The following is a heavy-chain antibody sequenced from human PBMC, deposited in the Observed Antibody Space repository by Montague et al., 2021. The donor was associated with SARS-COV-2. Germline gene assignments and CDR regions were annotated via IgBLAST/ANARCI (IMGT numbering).Heavy chain of an antibody. D-gene: IGHD3-22*01. V-gene: IGHV4-39*02. J-gene: IGHJ3*01. Sequence: SETLSLTCTVSGGSISSSTYYWGWIRQPPGKGLEWIGSMYYSGSTYYNPSLKSRVTISVDTPKNHFTLKLSSVTAAETAVYYCARLKRYFDSSGSPSAFDFWGQGTKVTVSS. CDR3: ARLKRYFDSSGSPSAFDF. CDR1: GGSISSSTYY. CDR2: MYYSGST.